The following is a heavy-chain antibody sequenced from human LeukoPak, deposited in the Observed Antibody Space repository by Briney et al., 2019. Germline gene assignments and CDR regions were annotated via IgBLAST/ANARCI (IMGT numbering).Heavy chain of an antibody. CDR2: IYYSGST. V-gene: IGHV4-39*07. J-gene: IGHJ5*02. CDR1: GGSISSSSYY. Sequence: PSETPSLTCTVSGGSISSSSYYWGWIRQPPGKRLEWIGSIYYSGSTYYNPSLKSRVTISVDTSKNQFSLKLSSVTAAVTAVYYCARGWFDPWGQGTLVTVSS. CDR3: ARGWFDP.